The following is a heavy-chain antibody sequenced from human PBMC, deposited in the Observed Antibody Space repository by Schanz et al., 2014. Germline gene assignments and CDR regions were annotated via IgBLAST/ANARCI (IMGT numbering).Heavy chain of an antibody. CDR1: GFTFSDYW. Sequence: EVQLVESGGGLVQPGGSLRLSCTASGFTFSDYWMSWVRQAPGKGLEWVSAISGSGGSTYYADSVKGRFTISRDNSKNALYLQMNSRIDEDTAVDDCAKGRIVELRASDSWGQGTMVTVSS. J-gene: IGHJ3*02. V-gene: IGHV3-23*04. CDR2: ISGSGGST. D-gene: IGHD3-10*01. CDR3: AKGRIVELRASDS.